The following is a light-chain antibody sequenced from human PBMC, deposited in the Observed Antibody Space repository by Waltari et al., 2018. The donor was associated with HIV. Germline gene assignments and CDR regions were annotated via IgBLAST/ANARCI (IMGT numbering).Light chain of an antibody. CDR3: QQSYRTPWT. J-gene: IGKJ1*01. V-gene: IGKV1-39*01. CDR2: AAS. CDR1: QSISSY. Sequence: DIQMTQSPSSLSASVGDRVTITCRASQSISSYLNWYQQKPGKAPKLLIYAASSLQSGVPSRFSGSGSGTDFTLTISSLQPEEFATYYWQQSYRTPWTFGQGTKVEIK.